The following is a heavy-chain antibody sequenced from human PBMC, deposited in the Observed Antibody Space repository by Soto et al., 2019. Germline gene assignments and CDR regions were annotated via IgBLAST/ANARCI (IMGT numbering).Heavy chain of an antibody. CDR1: GGSISSGDYY. Sequence: SETLSLTCTVSGGSISSGDYYWSWIRQPPGKGLEWIGYIYYSGSTYYNPSLKSRVTISVDTSKNQSSLKLSSVTAADTAVYYCAREIDGSGPLSGFDYWGQGTLVT. CDR2: IYYSGST. CDR3: AREIDGSGPLSGFDY. D-gene: IGHD3-10*01. V-gene: IGHV4-30-4*01. J-gene: IGHJ4*02.